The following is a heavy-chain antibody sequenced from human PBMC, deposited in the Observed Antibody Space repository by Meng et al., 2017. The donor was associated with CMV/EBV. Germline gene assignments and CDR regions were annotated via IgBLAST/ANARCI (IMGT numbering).Heavy chain of an antibody. D-gene: IGHD5-24*01. Sequence: KVSCKGSGYSFTSYWIGWVRQMPGKGLEWMGIIYPGGSDTRYSPSFQGQVTISADKSISTAYLQWSSLKASDTAMYYCARRRDGYNAFIDYWGQGTLVTVSS. CDR3: ARRRDGYNAFIDY. CDR1: GYSFTSYW. V-gene: IGHV5-51*01. CDR2: IYPGGSDT. J-gene: IGHJ4*02.